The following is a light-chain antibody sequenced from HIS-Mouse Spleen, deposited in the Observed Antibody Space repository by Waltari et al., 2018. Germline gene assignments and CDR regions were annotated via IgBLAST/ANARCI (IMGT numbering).Light chain of an antibody. V-gene: IGLV3-19*01. J-gene: IGLJ2*01. CDR1: SLRSYY. Sequence: SSELTQDPAVSVALVQTVRITCQGDSLRSYYASWYQQKPGQAPVLVIYGKNNRPSGVPDRLSGSSSGNTASLTITGAQAEDEADYYCNSRDSSGNHVVFGGGTKLTVL. CDR3: NSRDSSGNHVV. CDR2: GKN.